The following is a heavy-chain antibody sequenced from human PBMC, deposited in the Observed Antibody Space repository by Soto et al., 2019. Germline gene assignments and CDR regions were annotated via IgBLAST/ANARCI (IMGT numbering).Heavy chain of an antibody. CDR2: IYYRGYT. CDR3: APAARRAGNFDC. D-gene: IGHD6-6*01. J-gene: IGHJ4*02. Sequence: QVQLQESGPGLVKPSETLSLTCTVSGGSISSYYWSWIRQPPGKGLEWIGYIYYRGYTNYNPSLKSRVTISVDTSKNQFSLKLSSVTAADTAVYYCAPAARRAGNFDCWGQGTLVTVSS. V-gene: IGHV4-59*01. CDR1: GGSISSYY.